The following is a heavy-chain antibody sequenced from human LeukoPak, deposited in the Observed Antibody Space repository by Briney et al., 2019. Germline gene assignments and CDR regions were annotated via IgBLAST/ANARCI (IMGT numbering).Heavy chain of an antibody. V-gene: IGHV1-69*04. CDR1: GYTFTSYG. J-gene: IGHJ4*02. Sequence: VASVKVSCKSSGYTFTSYGISWVRQAPGQGLEWMGRIIPILGIANYAQKFKGRVTITADKSTSTAYMELSSLRSEDTAVYCGASLADSYGSPLQFDYWGQGTLVTVSS. D-gene: IGHD5-18*01. CDR2: IIPILGIA. CDR3: ASLADSYGSPLQFDY.